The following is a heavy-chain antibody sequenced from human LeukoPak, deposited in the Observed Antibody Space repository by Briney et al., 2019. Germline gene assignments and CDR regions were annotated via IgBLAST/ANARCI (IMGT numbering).Heavy chain of an antibody. Sequence: GGSLRLSCAAFGFTFSSYAMSWVRQAPGKGLEWVSAISGSGGSTYYADSVKGRFTISRDNSKNTLYLQMNSLRAEDTAVYYCAIRRSQNRPFDYWGQGTLVTVSS. D-gene: IGHD1-14*01. CDR1: GFTFSSYA. CDR3: AIRRSQNRPFDY. V-gene: IGHV3-23*01. CDR2: ISGSGGST. J-gene: IGHJ4*02.